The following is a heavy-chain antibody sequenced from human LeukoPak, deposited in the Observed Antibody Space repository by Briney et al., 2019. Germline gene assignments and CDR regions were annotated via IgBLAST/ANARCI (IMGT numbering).Heavy chain of an antibody. J-gene: IGHJ4*02. CDR1: GGSISSSSYF. D-gene: IGHD2-8*02. V-gene: IGHV4-39*01. CDR3: ARHLTGSSFDY. CDR2: MYSSGST. Sequence: SETLSLTCTVSGGSISSSSYFWGWIRQPPGKGLEWIGSMYSSGSTYYDPSLKSRLTISVDTSKNQFSLKLSSVTAADTAVYYCARHLTGSSFDYWGQGTLVTVSS.